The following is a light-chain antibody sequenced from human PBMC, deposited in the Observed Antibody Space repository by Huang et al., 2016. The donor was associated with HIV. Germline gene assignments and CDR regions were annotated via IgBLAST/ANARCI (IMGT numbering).Light chain of an antibody. CDR3: QQYNNFYS. J-gene: IGKJ3*01. CDR1: QSLSRN. Sequence: EIVMTQSPATLSVSPGERATLSCRASQSLSRNLAWYQQKPGQGPRLLIYDASTSATGIPDRFSGSGYGTEFTLTISSLQSEDFAIYYCQQYNNFYSFGPGTKVDIK. CDR2: DAS. V-gene: IGKV3-15*01.